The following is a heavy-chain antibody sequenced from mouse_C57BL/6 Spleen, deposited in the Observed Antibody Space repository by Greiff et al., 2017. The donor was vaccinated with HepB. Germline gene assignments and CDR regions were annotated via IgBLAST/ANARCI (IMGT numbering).Heavy chain of an antibody. J-gene: IGHJ4*01. D-gene: IGHD1-1*01. CDR3: TGVYYGSSYPSYYYAMDY. CDR1: GFTFSNYW. V-gene: IGHV6-3*01. Sequence: DVMLVESGGGLVQPGGSMKLSCVASGFTFSNYWMNWVRQSPEKGLEWVAQIRLKSDNYATHYAESVKGRFTISRDDSKSSVYLQMNNLRAEDTGIYYCTGVYYGSSYPSYYYAMDYWGQGTSVTVSS. CDR2: IRLKSDNYAT.